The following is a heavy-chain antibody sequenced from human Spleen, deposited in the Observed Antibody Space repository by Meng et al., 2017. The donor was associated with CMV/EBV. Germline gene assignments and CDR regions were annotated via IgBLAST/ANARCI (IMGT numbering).Heavy chain of an antibody. Sequence: GSISSGGYYWSWIRQHPGKGLEWVGEIDHSGNSNSNPSLKSRLTLSLDTSKNYLSLTMTSVTAEDTAIYYCARVREHTSLGNYWFDPWGQGTLVTVSS. CDR3: ARVREHTSLGNYWFDP. CDR1: GSISSGGYY. D-gene: IGHD3-16*01. V-gene: IGHV4-30-2*04. J-gene: IGHJ5*02. CDR2: IDHSGNS.